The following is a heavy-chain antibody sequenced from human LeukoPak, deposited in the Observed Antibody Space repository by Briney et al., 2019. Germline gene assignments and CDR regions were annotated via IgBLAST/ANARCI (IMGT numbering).Heavy chain of an antibody. CDR2: IKQDGSEK. V-gene: IGHV3-7*01. CDR3: ARGLFVVVPAAIVSDFDY. J-gene: IGHJ4*02. D-gene: IGHD2-2*01. CDR1: GFTFSSYW. Sequence: GGSLRLSCAASGFTFSSYWMSWVRQAPGKGLEWVANIKQDGSEKYYVDSVKGRFTISRDNAKNSLYLQMNSLRAEDTAVYYCARGLFVVVPAAIVSDFDYWGQGALVTVSS.